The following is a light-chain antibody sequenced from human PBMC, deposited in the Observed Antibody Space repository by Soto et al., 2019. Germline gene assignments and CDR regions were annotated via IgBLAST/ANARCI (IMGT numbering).Light chain of an antibody. CDR1: QSVSSD. V-gene: IGKV3-11*01. CDR2: GAS. Sequence: EIVLTQSPATLSLSPGERATLSCRARQSVSSDLAWYQQKPGQAPRLLIYGASTRATGIPARFSGSGSGTDFTLTISSLEPEDFAVYYCQQYNNWPRTFGQGTRLEIK. CDR3: QQYNNWPRT. J-gene: IGKJ5*01.